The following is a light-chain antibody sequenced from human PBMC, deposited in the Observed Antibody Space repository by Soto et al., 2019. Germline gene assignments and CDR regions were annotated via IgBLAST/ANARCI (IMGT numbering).Light chain of an antibody. Sequence: EIVLTQSPGTLSLSPGERVTLSCRASQSVSSSYLAWYQQKPGQAPRLLIYGASSRATGIPDRFGGSGSGTDFTLTISRLEPEDFAVYYCQQYGSSRTFGQGTKVEIK. CDR1: QSVSSSY. V-gene: IGKV3-20*01. CDR2: GAS. CDR3: QQYGSSRT. J-gene: IGKJ1*01.